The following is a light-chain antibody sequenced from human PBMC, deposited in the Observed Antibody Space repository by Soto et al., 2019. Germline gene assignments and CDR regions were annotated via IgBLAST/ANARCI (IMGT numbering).Light chain of an antibody. CDR3: QQYIHWPT. CDR2: DAS. V-gene: IGKV3-15*01. CDR1: QSVSSN. Sequence: EIVMTQSPATLSVSPGERATLSCRASQSVSSNLAWYQQKPGQAPRLLIYDASTRATGIPARFSGSGSGTEFTLTISSLQSEDFAVYYCQQYIHWPTFGQGTQLEIK. J-gene: IGKJ2*01.